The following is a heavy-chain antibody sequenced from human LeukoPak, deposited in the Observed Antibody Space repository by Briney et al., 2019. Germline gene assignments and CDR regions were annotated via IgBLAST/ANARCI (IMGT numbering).Heavy chain of an antibody. CDR1: GYTFTSYD. CDR2: MNPNSGNT. J-gene: IGHJ3*02. Sequence: GASVKVSCKASGYTFTSYDINWVRQATGQGLEWMGWMNPNSGNTGYAQKFQGRVTMTRNTSISTAYMELSSLRSGDTAVYYCAREGGDIVVVHDAFDIWGQGTMVTVSS. D-gene: IGHD2-2*01. V-gene: IGHV1-8*01. CDR3: AREGGDIVVVHDAFDI.